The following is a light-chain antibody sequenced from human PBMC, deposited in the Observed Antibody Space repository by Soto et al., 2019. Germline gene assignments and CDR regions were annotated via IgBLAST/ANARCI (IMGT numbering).Light chain of an antibody. CDR1: QGNSRR. CDR3: QQANSFPP. Sequence: DIQMTQSPSSMSASVGDRVSSTCRASQGNSRRLAWYQRKPGKAPKVLIYVASSLQSGVPPRFSGSGSGTDFPLTISNLQPEDFATYSCQQANSFPPFGGGPKVGIK. V-gene: IGKV1-12*01. CDR2: VAS. J-gene: IGKJ4*01.